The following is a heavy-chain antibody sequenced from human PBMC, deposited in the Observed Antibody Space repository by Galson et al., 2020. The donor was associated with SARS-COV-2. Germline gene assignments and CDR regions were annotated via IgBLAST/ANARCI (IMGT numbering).Heavy chain of an antibody. D-gene: IGHD5-18*01. CDR2: INPNSGGT. J-gene: IGHJ3*02. CDR3: VRDGTAMVTNGFDI. V-gene: IGHV1-2*02. CDR1: GYTFTGYY. Sequence: ASVKVSCKASGYTFTGYYMHWVRQAPGQGLEWMGWINPNSGGTNYAQKFQGRVTMTRDTSISIAYMELSRLRSDDTAVYYGVRDGTAMVTNGFDIWGQGTMVTVSS.